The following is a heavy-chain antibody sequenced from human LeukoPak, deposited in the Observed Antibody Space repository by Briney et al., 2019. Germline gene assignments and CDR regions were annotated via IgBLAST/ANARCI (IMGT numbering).Heavy chain of an antibody. V-gene: IGHV4-34*01. J-gene: IGHJ6*02. CDR3: SRRGHTRYGMDV. D-gene: IGHD2-21*01. CDR1: GGSFSGYY. Sequence: SQTLPLTCAVYGGSFSGYYWSGIRQPPGRGLEWIGEINHSGSTNYNPSLKSRVTISVDTSKNQFSLKLSSVTAADTAFYYSSRRGHTRYGMDVWGQGTTVTVSS. CDR2: INHSGST.